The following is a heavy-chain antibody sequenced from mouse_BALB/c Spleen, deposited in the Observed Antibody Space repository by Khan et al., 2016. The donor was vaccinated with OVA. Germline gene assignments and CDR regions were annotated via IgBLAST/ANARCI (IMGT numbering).Heavy chain of an antibody. CDR2: INTYTGAP. J-gene: IGHJ4*01. D-gene: IGHD2-14*01. CDR1: GYTFTNYG. V-gene: IGHV9-3-1*01. Sequence: QIQLVQSGPELKKPGETVKISCKASGYTFTNYGMNWVKQAPGKGLKWMGWINTYTGAPTYADDFRGRFVFSLETSARTAYLQINNLKNEDTATYLCARWGYNGTMDYWGPGTSVTVSS. CDR3: ARWGYNGTMDY.